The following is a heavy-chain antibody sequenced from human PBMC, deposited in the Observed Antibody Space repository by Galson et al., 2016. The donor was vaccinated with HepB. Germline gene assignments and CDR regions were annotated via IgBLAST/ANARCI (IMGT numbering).Heavy chain of an antibody. Sequence: SLRLSCAASGFTFRNYALSWVRRAPGKGLEWVSHIDGPTPNTHYADSVRGRFSIYRDNSRDTLYLQMDSLTAEDSAIYYCTTWPSHHFDYWGQGTLLTVSS. CDR3: TTWPSHHFDY. CDR2: IDGPTPNT. V-gene: IGHV3-23*01. CDR1: GFTFRNYA. J-gene: IGHJ4*02.